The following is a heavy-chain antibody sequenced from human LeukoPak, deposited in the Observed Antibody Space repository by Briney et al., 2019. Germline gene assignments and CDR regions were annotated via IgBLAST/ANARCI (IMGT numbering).Heavy chain of an antibody. V-gene: IGHV3-33*01. CDR2: IWYDGSNK. D-gene: IGHD5-12*01. Sequence: GGSLRLSCAASGFTFSSYGMHWVRQAPGKGLEWVAVIWYDGSNKYYADSVKGRFAISRDNSKNTLYLQVNSLRAEDTAVYYCARDGGGYSGYWGQGALVTVSS. CDR3: ARDGGGYSGY. J-gene: IGHJ4*02. CDR1: GFTFSSYG.